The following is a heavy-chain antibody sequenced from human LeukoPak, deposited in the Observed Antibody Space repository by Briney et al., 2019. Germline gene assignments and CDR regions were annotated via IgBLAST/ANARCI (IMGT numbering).Heavy chain of an antibody. D-gene: IGHD4-17*01. CDR3: ARSFSYGDYGDNWFDP. CDR2: IIPIFGTA. Sequence: SVKVSCKASGGTFSSYAISWVRQAPGQGLEWMGRIIPIFGTANYAQKFQGRVTITTDESTSTAYMELSSLRSEDTAVYYCARSFSYGDYGDNWFDPWGQGTLVTVSS. CDR1: GGTFSSYA. J-gene: IGHJ5*02. V-gene: IGHV1-69*05.